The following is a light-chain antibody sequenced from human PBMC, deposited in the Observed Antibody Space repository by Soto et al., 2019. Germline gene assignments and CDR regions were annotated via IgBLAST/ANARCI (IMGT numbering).Light chain of an antibody. CDR3: QHRSNWPT. J-gene: IGKJ4*01. V-gene: IGKV3-11*01. CDR2: DAS. Sequence: IVLTQSPATLSLSPGERATLSCRASQSVSSYLAWYQQKPGQAPRLLIYDASNRATGIPARFSGSGSGTDFTLTISSLAPEDFTVYYCQHRSNWPTFGGGTKVEIK. CDR1: QSVSSY.